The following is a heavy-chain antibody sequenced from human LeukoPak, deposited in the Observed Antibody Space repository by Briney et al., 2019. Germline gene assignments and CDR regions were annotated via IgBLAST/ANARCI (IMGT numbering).Heavy chain of an antibody. Sequence: GGSLRLSCAASGFTFSSYAMSWVRQAPGKGLEWVSTVSGGGTTYYADSVKGRFTISRDNSKNTLFLQMNSLRAEDTAIYYCAKDMDVWGKGTTVTVSS. CDR2: VSGGGTT. V-gene: IGHV3-23*01. J-gene: IGHJ6*04. CDR3: AKDMDV. CDR1: GFTFSSYA.